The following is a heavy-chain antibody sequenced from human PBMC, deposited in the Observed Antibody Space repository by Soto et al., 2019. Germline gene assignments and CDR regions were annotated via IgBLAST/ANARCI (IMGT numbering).Heavy chain of an antibody. CDR3: ARDHYFGFDY. CDR1: GGSISSYY. Sequence: TLSLTCTVSGGSISSYYWSWIRQPPGKGLEWIGYIYYSGSTNYNPSLKSRVTISVDTSKNQFSLKLSPVTAADTAAYYCARDHYFGFDYWGQGTLVTVSS. J-gene: IGHJ4*02. V-gene: IGHV4-59*01. CDR2: IYYSGST. D-gene: IGHD3-10*01.